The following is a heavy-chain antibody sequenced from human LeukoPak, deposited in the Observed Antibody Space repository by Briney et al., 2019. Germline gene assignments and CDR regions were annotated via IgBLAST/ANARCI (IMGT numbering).Heavy chain of an antibody. Sequence: GESLKISCKGSGYSFTSYWIGWVRQMPGKGLEWMGIIYPGDSDTRYSPSFQGQVTISADKSISTAYLQWSSLKASDTAMYYCARGVEYSYGPSTGFDYWGQGTLVTASS. D-gene: IGHD5-18*01. CDR3: ARGVEYSYGPSTGFDY. V-gene: IGHV5-51*01. CDR2: IYPGDSDT. J-gene: IGHJ4*02. CDR1: GYSFTSYW.